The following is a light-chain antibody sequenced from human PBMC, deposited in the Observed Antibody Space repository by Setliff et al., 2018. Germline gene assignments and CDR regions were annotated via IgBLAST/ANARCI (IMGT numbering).Light chain of an antibody. V-gene: IGLV1-40*01. J-gene: IGLJ1*01. CDR3: QSYGGGLNGYV. CDR1: SSNLGAGFT. Sequence: QSALTQPPSVSWAPGQRVTISCTGSSSNLGAGFTVHWYPVLPGTAPKLLIYSNNFRPSGVPDRFSGSKSGTSASLAITGLQSEDEADYYCQSYGGGLNGYVFGTGTNVTVL. CDR2: SNN.